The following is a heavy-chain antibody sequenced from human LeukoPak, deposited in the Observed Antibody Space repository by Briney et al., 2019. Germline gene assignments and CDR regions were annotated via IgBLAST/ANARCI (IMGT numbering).Heavy chain of an antibody. J-gene: IGHJ4*02. Sequence: SETLSLTCTVSGGSISSSSYYWGWIRQPPGKGLEWIGSIYYSGSTNYNPSLKSRFTISVDTSKNQFSLKLNSVTAADTAVYYCAREPGEYFDYWGQGTLVTVSS. V-gene: IGHV4-39*07. CDR3: AREPGEYFDY. CDR2: IYYSGST. CDR1: GGSISSSSYY.